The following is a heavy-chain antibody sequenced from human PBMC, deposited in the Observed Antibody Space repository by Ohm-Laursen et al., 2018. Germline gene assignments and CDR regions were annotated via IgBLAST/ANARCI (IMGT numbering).Heavy chain of an antibody. J-gene: IGHJ4*02. CDR2: IYYSGST. CDR3: ARHKDYDILTGYYGSFDY. D-gene: IGHD3-9*01. V-gene: IGHV4-59*08. CDR1: RGSFSGYY. Sequence: TLSLTCPVYRGSFSGYYWSWIRQPPGKGLEWIGYIYYSGSTNYNPSLKSRVTISVDTSKNQFSLKLSSVTAADTAVYYCARHKDYDILTGYYGSFDYWGQGTLVTVSS.